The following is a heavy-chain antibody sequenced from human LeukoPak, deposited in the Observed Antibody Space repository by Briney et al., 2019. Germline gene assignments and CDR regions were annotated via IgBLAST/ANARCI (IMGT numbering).Heavy chain of an antibody. V-gene: IGHV3-20*04. J-gene: IGHJ6*03. Sequence: PGGSLRLSCAASGFTFDDYGISWVRQAPGKGLEWVSGINWNGGSTGYADSVKGRFTISRDNAKNSLYLQMNSLRAEDTALYYCASTVTINYDYYYYYMDVWGKGTTVTVSS. CDR2: INWNGGST. D-gene: IGHD4-11*01. CDR1: GFTFDDYG. CDR3: ASTVTINYDYYYYYMDV.